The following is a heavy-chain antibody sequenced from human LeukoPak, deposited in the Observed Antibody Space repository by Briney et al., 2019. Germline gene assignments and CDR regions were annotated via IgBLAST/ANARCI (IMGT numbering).Heavy chain of an antibody. Sequence: PGGSLRLSCAASGFTFNKYAMSWVRQPPEKGLEWVSSMSGIGDTYYANSVKGRFTISRDNSKNTVSLQMSSLRAEDTAVYYCARDETRRGCSGVTCYSDFDYWGQGTLVTVSS. CDR1: GFTFNKYA. J-gene: IGHJ4*02. CDR3: ARDETRRGCSGVTCYSDFDY. CDR2: MSGIGDT. V-gene: IGHV3-23*01. D-gene: IGHD2-15*01.